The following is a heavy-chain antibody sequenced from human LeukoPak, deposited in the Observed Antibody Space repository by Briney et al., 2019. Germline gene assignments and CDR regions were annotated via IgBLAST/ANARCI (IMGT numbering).Heavy chain of an antibody. CDR1: GFTFSSYG. Sequence: LTGGSLRLSCAASGFTFSSYGMSWVRQAPGKGLEWVSGISWNSGSIGYADSVKGRFTISRDNAKNSLYLQMNSLRAEDTALYYCAGGYYDAYDAFDIWGQGTMVTVSS. J-gene: IGHJ3*02. CDR3: AGGYYDAYDAFDI. V-gene: IGHV3-9*01. CDR2: ISWNSGSI. D-gene: IGHD3-22*01.